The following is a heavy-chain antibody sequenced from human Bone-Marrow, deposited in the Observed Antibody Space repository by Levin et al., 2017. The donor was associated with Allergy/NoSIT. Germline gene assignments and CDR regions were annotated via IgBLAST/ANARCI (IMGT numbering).Heavy chain of an antibody. CDR1: GFTFGNHA. CDR3: AREQGASGWYTVDF. D-gene: IGHD6-13*01. J-gene: IGHJ4*02. CDR2: IRPNSERI. V-gene: IGHV3-23*01. Sequence: GGSLRLSCAASGFTFGNHAMTWVRHAPGKGLEWVSTIRPNSERIYFADSVKGRFTVSRDDSMNMMYLQMNSLRVDDAAVYYCAREQGASGWYTVDFWGQGTLVTVSS.